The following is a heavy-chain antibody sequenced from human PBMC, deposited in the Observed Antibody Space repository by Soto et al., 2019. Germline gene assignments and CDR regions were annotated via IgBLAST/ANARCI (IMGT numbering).Heavy chain of an antibody. Sequence: QVQLVQSGAEVKKPGSSVKVSCKASGGTFSSYAISWVRQAPGQGLEWMGGIIPIFGTANYAQKFQGRVTITADESTSTAYMELSSLRSEDTAVYYCAREVGCIGTSCHQDYYYYYGMDVWGQGTTVTVSS. D-gene: IGHD2-2*01. V-gene: IGHV1-69*12. CDR2: IIPIFGTA. CDR1: GGTFSSYA. CDR3: AREVGCIGTSCHQDYYYYYGMDV. J-gene: IGHJ6*02.